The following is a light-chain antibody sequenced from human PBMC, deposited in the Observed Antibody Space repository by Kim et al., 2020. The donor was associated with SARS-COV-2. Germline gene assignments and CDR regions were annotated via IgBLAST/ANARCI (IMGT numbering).Light chain of an antibody. CDR3: QQYNSSPWT. J-gene: IGKJ1*01. V-gene: IGKV1-5*03. CDR1: QSISSW. Sequence: DIQMTQSPSTLSASVGDRVTITCRASQSISSWLAWYQQKPGKAPKLLIYKASSLESGVPSRFSGSGSGTEFTLTISSLQPDNFATYYCQQYNSSPWTFGQRTKVDIK. CDR2: KAS.